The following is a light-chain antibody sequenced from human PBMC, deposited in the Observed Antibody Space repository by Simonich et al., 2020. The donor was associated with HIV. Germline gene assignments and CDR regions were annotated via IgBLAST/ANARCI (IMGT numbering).Light chain of an antibody. CDR3: QQYYSTPQK. J-gene: IGKJ1*01. Sequence: DIVMTQSPDSLAVSLGERATINCKSRQSVLYSSNNKNYLAWYQQKPGQPPKLLIYWAATRESGVPDRFSGSGSGTDFTLTISSLQAEDVAVYYCQQYYSTPQKFGQGTKVEIK. V-gene: IGKV4-1*01. CDR1: QSVLYSSNNKNY. CDR2: WAA.